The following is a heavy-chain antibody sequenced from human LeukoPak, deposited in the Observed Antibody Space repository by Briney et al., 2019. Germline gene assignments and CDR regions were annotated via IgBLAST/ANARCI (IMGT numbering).Heavy chain of an antibody. J-gene: IGHJ3*02. CDR2: IYYSGST. V-gene: IGHV4-59*01. Sequence: SETLSLTCTVSGGSISNYYWSWIRQPPGKGLEWIGYIYYSGSTNYNPSLKSRVTISVDTSKKQFSLKLSSVTAADTAVYYCAKSGYRYGADALDIWGQGTMVTVSS. CDR1: GGSISNYY. D-gene: IGHD5-18*01. CDR3: AKSGYRYGADALDI.